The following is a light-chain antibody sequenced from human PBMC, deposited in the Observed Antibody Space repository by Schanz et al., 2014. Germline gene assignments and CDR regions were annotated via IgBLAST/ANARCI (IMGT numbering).Light chain of an antibody. CDR2: DAS. J-gene: IGKJ4*01. Sequence: DIQMTQSPSSVSASVGDRVTITCRASQDISNRLAWYQQKPGKAPKVLIYDASTLQSGVPSRFSGSGFGTDFTLTISSLQPEDFATYYCQKYNSAPFLTFGGGTKVEIK. CDR1: QDISNR. V-gene: IGKV1-12*01. CDR3: QKYNSAPFLT.